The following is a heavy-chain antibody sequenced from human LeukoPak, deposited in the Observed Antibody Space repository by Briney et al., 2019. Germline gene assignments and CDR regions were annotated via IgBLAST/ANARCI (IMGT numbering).Heavy chain of an antibody. Sequence: GGSLRLSCAASGFTFSSYWMHWVRQAPGKGLEWVATIKQDGSEIYYVDSVKGRFTISRDNAKNSLYLQMNSLRAEDTAVYYCAKDFDGSTWFGRNYMDVWGKGTTVTVSS. CDR1: GFTFSSYW. CDR2: IKQDGSEI. D-gene: IGHD6-13*01. J-gene: IGHJ6*03. V-gene: IGHV3-7*01. CDR3: AKDFDGSTWFGRNYMDV.